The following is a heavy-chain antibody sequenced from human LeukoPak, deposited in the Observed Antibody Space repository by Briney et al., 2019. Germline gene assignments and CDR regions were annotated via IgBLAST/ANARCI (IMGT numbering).Heavy chain of an antibody. V-gene: IGHV3-7*01. CDR1: GFSFSNFR. CDR2: MNEAGSDK. CDR3: VSWDVGHNNY. Sequence: GGSLRLSCAASGFSFSNFRMSWLRQAPGKGLEWVAHMNEAGSDKYYVEYVKGRFSISRDNAKNSVTLQMNSLRVEDTAVYYCVSWDVGHNNYWGQGAQVTVSS. J-gene: IGHJ4*02. D-gene: IGHD1-1*01.